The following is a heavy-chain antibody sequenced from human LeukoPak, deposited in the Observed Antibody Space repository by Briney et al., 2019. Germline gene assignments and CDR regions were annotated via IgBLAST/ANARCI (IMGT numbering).Heavy chain of an antibody. J-gene: IGHJ4*02. CDR3: ARGLPSFRYYYDSSGYSN. V-gene: IGHV1-8*03. CDR2: MNPNSGNT. CDR1: GYTFTSYD. D-gene: IGHD3-22*01. Sequence: ASVKVSCKASGYTFTSYDINWVRQATGQGLEWMGWMNPNSGNTGYARKFQGRVTITRNTSISTAYMELSSLRSEDTAVYYCARGLPSFRYYYDSSGYSNWGQGTLVTVSS.